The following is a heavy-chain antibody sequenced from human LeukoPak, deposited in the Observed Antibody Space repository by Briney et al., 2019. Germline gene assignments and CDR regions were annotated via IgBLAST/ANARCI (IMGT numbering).Heavy chain of an antibody. CDR3: AIEGVLYYDSTGLAFDI. CDR1: GYTFIGYY. J-gene: IGHJ3*02. CDR2: INPNSGGT. Sequence: ASVKVSCKASGYTFIGYYMHWVRQAPGQGLEWMGWINPNSGGTNYAQNFQGRVTMTRDTSISTVCMELSRLRSDDTAMYYCAIEGVLYYDSTGLAFDIWGQGTMVTVSS. V-gene: IGHV1-2*02. D-gene: IGHD3-22*01.